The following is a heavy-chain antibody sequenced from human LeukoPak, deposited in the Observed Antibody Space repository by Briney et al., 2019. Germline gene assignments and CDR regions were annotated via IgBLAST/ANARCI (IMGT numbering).Heavy chain of an antibody. CDR3: VSLWVGTTAN. D-gene: IGHD1-26*01. CDR2: ISSNGGST. V-gene: IGHV3-64D*06. J-gene: IGHJ4*02. Sequence: PGGSLRISCSASGFTFNAHTMHWVRQPPGKGLEYVSAISSNGGSTYYADSVKDRFTISRDNSKSTLYLEMRSLGLEDTAVYYCVSLWVGTTANWGQGTLVTVSS. CDR1: GFTFNAHT.